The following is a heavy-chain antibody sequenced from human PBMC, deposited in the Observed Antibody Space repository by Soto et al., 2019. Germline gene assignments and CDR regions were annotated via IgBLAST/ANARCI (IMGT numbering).Heavy chain of an antibody. CDR2: IWHDGSNK. Sequence: QVQLEESGGGVVQPGRSLRLSCAASGFTFNNYGMHWVRQAPGKGLEWVAIIWHDGSNKYYADSVKGRFTISIDNSKNTLYLQMNSLRAEDTAVYYCAREKAYSKDYWGQGTLVTVPS. V-gene: IGHV3-33*01. CDR3: AREKAYSKDY. J-gene: IGHJ4*02. D-gene: IGHD4-4*01. CDR1: GFTFNNYG.